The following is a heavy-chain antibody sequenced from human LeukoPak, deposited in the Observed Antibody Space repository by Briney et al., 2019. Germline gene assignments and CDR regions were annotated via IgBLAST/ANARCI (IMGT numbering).Heavy chain of an antibody. CDR3: ARSGIYGGNSNFDY. CDR2: IIPILGIA. D-gene: IGHD4-23*01. Sequence: ASVKVSCKASGGTFSSYAISWVRQAPGQGLEWMGRIIPILGIANYAQKFQGRVTITADKSTSTAYMELSSLRSEDTAVYYCARSGIYGGNSNFDYWGQGTLVTVSS. CDR1: GGTFSSYA. J-gene: IGHJ4*02. V-gene: IGHV1-69*04.